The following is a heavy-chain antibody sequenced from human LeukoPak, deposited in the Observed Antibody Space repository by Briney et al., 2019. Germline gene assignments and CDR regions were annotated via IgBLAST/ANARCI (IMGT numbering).Heavy chain of an antibody. CDR3: AKPSAIAVPGRFYFDY. J-gene: IGHJ4*02. V-gene: IGHV3-23*01. CDR2: ISGSGGNT. Sequence: GGSLRLSCAASGFTFSNYGMSWVRQAPGKGLEWVSTISGSGGNTYYADSVKGRFTISRDNSKNTLYLQIKDLRAEDTAIYYCAKPSAIAVPGRFYFDYWGQGSLVTVSS. D-gene: IGHD6-19*01. CDR1: GFTFSNYG.